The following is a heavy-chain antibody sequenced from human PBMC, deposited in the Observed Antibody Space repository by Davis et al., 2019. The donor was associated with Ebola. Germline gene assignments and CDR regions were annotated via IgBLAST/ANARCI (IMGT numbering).Heavy chain of an antibody. CDR3: AGRRAAEVNVGMDI. Sequence: PGGSLRLSCAASGLTFSHYGMHWVRQAPGKGLEWVALISTDGAIKSYRESVLGRFTISRDNSQNTLYLQMDSLRPEDTAVYYCAGRRAAEVNVGMDIWGQGTTVSVSS. D-gene: IGHD2-15*01. CDR1: GLTFSHYG. CDR2: ISTDGAIK. V-gene: IGHV3-30*03. J-gene: IGHJ6*02.